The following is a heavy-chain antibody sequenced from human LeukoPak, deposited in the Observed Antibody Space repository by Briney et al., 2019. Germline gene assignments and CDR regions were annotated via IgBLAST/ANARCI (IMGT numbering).Heavy chain of an antibody. Sequence: GGSLRLSCAASGFTFNNYVMSWVRQAPGKGLEWVSGIDYSGGATNYADSVQGRFTVSRDNSKNTLYLQMNNLRAEDTAVYYCAKELHGRSLFESWGQGTLVTVSS. CDR2: IDYSGGAT. V-gene: IGHV3-23*01. J-gene: IGHJ4*02. CDR3: AKELHGRSLFES. D-gene: IGHD4-11*01. CDR1: GFTFNNYV.